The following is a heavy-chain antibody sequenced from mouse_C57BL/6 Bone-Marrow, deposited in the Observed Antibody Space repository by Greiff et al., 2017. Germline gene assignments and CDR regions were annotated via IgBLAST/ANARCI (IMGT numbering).Heavy chain of an antibody. CDR1: GFSLSTSGMG. V-gene: IGHV8-12*01. D-gene: IGHD1-1*01. CDR2: IYWDDDK. Sequence: QVQLKESGPGILQSSQTLSLTCSFSGFSLSTSGMGVSWIRQPSGKGLEWLAHIYWDDDKRYNPSLKSRLTISKDTSRNQVFLKITSVDTADTATYYCARGSTTGWFAYWGQGTLVTVSA. J-gene: IGHJ3*01. CDR3: ARGSTTGWFAY.